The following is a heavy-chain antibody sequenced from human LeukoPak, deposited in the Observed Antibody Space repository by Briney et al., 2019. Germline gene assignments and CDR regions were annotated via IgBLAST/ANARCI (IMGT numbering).Heavy chain of an antibody. V-gene: IGHV1-8*01. Sequence: ASVKVSCKASGYTFTSHDINWVRQATGQGLEWMGWMSPNSGDTGYAQKFQGRVTMTSDSSISTAYMELSSLRSEDTAVYYCARDLGYSSSWYDYWGQGTLVTVSS. J-gene: IGHJ4*02. CDR2: MSPNSGDT. D-gene: IGHD6-13*01. CDR3: ARDLGYSSSWYDY. CDR1: GYTFTSHD.